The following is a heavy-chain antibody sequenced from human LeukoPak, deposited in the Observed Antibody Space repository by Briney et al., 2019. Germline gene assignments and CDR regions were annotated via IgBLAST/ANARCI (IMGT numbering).Heavy chain of an antibody. CDR3: ARGCSGGSCYSDAFDI. Sequence: GRSLRLSCAASGFTFSSYGMHWVRQAPGKGLEWVAAIWYDGSNKYYADSVKGRFTISRDNSKNTLYLQMNSLRAEDTAVYYCARGCSGGSCYSDAFDIWGQGTMDTVSS. V-gene: IGHV3-33*01. CDR2: IWYDGSNK. CDR1: GFTFSSYG. D-gene: IGHD2-15*01. J-gene: IGHJ3*02.